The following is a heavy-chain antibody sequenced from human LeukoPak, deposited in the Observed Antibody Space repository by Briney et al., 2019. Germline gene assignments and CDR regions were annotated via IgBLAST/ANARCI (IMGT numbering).Heavy chain of an antibody. J-gene: IGHJ4*02. CDR1: GFVFSIYT. CDR2: ISGSGGTT. D-gene: IGHD1-1*01. V-gene: IGHV3-23*01. Sequence: GGSLRLSCSASGFVFSIYTMYWVRQAPGKGLEWVSAISGSGGTTYYADSVKGRFTISNDNSKNTLYLQMDSLRAEDTAVYYCARDWNVWYFDYWGQGTLVTVSS. CDR3: ARDWNVWYFDY.